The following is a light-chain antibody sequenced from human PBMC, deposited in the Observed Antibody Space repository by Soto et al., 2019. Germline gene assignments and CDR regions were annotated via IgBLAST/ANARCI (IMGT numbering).Light chain of an antibody. V-gene: IGKV3-20*01. CDR3: QQYGTSPLT. Sequence: EIVLTQSPGTLSLSPGDSATLSCRASQSVSRNYLAWYQKKPGQAPRLLIFDASSRATGIPDRFSGSGSETDFTLTISRLEAEDFAVYHCQQYGTSPLTFGGGTKLEIK. CDR1: QSVSRNY. CDR2: DAS. J-gene: IGKJ4*01.